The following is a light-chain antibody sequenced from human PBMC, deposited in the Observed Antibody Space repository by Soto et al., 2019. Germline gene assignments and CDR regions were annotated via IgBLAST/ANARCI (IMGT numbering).Light chain of an antibody. CDR3: CLYAGSSTFYV. J-gene: IGLJ1*01. CDR2: EGS. CDR1: SSGVGSYNH. V-gene: IGLV2-23*03. Sequence: QSALTQPASVSGSPGQSITISCTGTSSGVGSYNHVCWYQQHPGKVPKLLIYEGSKRPSGVSNRFSGSGSGNTASLTISGLQAEDEADYYCCLYAGSSTFYVFATGTKVTVL.